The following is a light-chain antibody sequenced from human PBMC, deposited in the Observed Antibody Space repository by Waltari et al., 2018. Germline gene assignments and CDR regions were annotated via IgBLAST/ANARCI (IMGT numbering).Light chain of an antibody. CDR3: SSHTSTVPHV. V-gene: IGLV2-14*01. J-gene: IGLJ1*01. CDR2: EVS. Sequence: QSALTKPASVSGSPGQSVTISCTGTSNDVGGYGYVPWYQQYPGKAPKLMIYEVSYRPSGISTRFSGSKSGNTASLTISGLQAEDEAVYYCSSHTSTVPHVFGTGTKVTVV. CDR1: SNDVGGYGY.